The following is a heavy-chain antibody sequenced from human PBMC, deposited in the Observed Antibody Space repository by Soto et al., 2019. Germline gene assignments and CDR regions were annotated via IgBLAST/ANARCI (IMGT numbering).Heavy chain of an antibody. CDR3: ARHVNLDYYGSGSYYYNWFDP. Sequence: SETLSLSCTVSGGSISSSSYYWGWIRQPPGKGLEGIGSIYYSGSTYYNPSLKSRVTISVDTSKNQFSLKLSSVTAADTAVYYCARHVNLDYYGSGSYYYNWFDPWGQGTLVTVSS. CDR2: IYYSGST. CDR1: GGSISSSSYY. J-gene: IGHJ5*02. V-gene: IGHV4-39*01. D-gene: IGHD3-10*01.